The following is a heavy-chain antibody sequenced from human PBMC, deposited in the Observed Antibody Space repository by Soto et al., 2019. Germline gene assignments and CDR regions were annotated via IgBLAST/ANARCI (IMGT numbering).Heavy chain of an antibody. Sequence: ASVKVSCKASGDTFSTYTITWMRQAPGQGLEWMGWMNPNSGNTGYAQKFQGRVTMTRNTSISTAYMELSSLRSEDTAVYYCARVPADYYGSGSSYYYYGMDVWGQGTTVTVSS. D-gene: IGHD3-10*01. V-gene: IGHV1-8*01. CDR1: GDTFSTYT. J-gene: IGHJ6*02. CDR3: ARVPADYYGSGSSYYYYGMDV. CDR2: MNPNSGNT.